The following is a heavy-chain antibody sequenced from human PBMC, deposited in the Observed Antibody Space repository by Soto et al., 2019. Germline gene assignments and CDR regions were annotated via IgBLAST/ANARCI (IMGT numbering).Heavy chain of an antibody. D-gene: IGHD3-22*01. CDR3: ARGSGSSGYLDWFDP. Sequence: PSETLSLTCTVSGGSISSYYWSWIRQPPGKGLEWIGYIYYSGSTNYNPSLKSRVTISVDTSKNQFSLKLSSVTAADTAVYYCARGSGSSGYLDWFDPWGQGTLVTVSS. V-gene: IGHV4-59*01. CDR2: IYYSGST. CDR1: GGSISSYY. J-gene: IGHJ5*02.